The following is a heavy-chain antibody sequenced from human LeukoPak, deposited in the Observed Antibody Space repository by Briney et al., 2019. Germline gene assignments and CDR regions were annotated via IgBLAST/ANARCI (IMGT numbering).Heavy chain of an antibody. J-gene: IGHJ5*02. CDR2: ISGSGGST. Sequence: GGSLRLSCAASGFTFSSYAMSWVRQAPGKGLEWVSAISGSGGSTYYADSVKGRFTISRDNSKNTAYLQMNSLKTEDTAVYYCTSSQIATWGQGTLVTVSS. V-gene: IGHV3-23*01. CDR3: TSSQIAT. CDR1: GFTFSSYA.